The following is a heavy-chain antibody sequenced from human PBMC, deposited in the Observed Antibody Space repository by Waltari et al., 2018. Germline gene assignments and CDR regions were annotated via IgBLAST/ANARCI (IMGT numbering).Heavy chain of an antibody. Sequence: QVQLVQSGAEVKKPGASVKVSCKASGYTFTSSGLSWVRQAPGQGLEWMGWISAYNGNTNYAQKLQGRVTMTTDTSISTAYMELSRLRSDDTAVYYCARSFGSGNRRYYYYMDVWGKGTTVTVSS. CDR3: ARSFGSGNRRYYYYMDV. CDR1: GYTFTSSG. V-gene: IGHV1-18*01. CDR2: ISAYNGNT. D-gene: IGHD3-10*01. J-gene: IGHJ6*03.